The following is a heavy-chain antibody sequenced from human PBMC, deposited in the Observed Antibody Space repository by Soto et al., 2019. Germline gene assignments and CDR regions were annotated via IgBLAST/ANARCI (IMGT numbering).Heavy chain of an antibody. CDR1: GFTFSSYW. CDR2: IKQDGSEK. CDR3: ARGRGCSTGCHNFDD. Sequence: EVQLVESGGGLVQPGGSLRLSCAASGFTFSSYWMSWVRQAPGKGLEWVANIKQDGSEKYYVDSVKGRFTISRDNAKNSLDLQMNCLRAEDTAVYYCARGRGCSTGCHNFDDWGQGTLGTVSS. V-gene: IGHV3-7*01. D-gene: IGHD2-2*01. J-gene: IGHJ4*02.